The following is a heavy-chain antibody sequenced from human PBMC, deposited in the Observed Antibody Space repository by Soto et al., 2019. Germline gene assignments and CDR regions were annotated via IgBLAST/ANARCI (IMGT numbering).Heavy chain of an antibody. D-gene: IGHD2-2*01. CDR3: ARTVVVVPAARYYYGMDV. J-gene: IGHJ6*02. CDR2: INPNSGGT. Sequence: QVQLVQSGAEVKKPGASVKVSCKASGYTFTGYYMHWVRQAPGQGLEWMGWINPNSGGTNYAQKFQGRVTMTRDTSISSAYMELSRLRFDDTAVYYCARTVVVVPAARYYYGMDVWGQGTTVTVSS. V-gene: IGHV1-2*02. CDR1: GYTFTGYY.